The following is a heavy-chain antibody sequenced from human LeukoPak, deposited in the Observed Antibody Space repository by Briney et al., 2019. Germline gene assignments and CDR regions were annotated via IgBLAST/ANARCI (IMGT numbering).Heavy chain of an antibody. D-gene: IGHD4-17*01. CDR2: IRYDESDK. Sequence: GALRLSCATSGFTFSHYGMHWVRQAPGRGLDWVAHIRYDESDKYYADSVKGRYTISRDNAKNSLYLQMNSLRVEDTAVYYCTRTTVTINAFDPWGQGTLVTVSS. V-gene: IGHV3-30*12. CDR1: GFTFSHYG. CDR3: TRTTVTINAFDP. J-gene: IGHJ5*02.